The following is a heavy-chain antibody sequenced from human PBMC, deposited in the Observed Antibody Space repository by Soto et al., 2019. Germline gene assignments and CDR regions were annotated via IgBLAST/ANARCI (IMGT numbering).Heavy chain of an antibody. J-gene: IGHJ6*02. D-gene: IGHD5-18*01. CDR2: INPNSGGT. CDR1: GYTFTGYY. CDR3: ARGRVERGYSYASIRYVYYYYGMDV. Sequence: ASVKVSCKASGYTFTGYYMHWVRQAPGQGLEWMGWINPNSGGTNYAQKFQGRVTMTRDTSISTAYMELSRLRSDDTAVYYCARGRVERGYSYASIRYVYYYYGMDVWGQGTTVTVSS. V-gene: IGHV1-2*02.